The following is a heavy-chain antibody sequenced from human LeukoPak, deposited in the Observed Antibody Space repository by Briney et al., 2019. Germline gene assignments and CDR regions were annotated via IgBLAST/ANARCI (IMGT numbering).Heavy chain of an antibody. Sequence: ASVKVSCKASGYTFSKYGVSWVRQAPGQGLEWMGWISGYKGNTNVAQKFQARVTMTTDTSTSTAYIDLKSLRSDDTAVYYCAREGYCGGGTCHPDDAFDIWGQGTMVTVSS. CDR1: GYTFSKYG. D-gene: IGHD2-15*01. CDR3: AREGYCGGGTCHPDDAFDI. CDR2: ISGYKGNT. J-gene: IGHJ3*02. V-gene: IGHV1-18*04.